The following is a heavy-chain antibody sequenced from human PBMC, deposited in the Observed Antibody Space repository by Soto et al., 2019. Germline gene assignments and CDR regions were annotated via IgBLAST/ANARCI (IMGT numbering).Heavy chain of an antibody. CDR1: GGTISSYH. D-gene: IGHD1-1*01. Sequence: SETLSLPCTGSGGTISSYHWSWIRQPPGKGLEWIGYIYYSGSTNYNPSLKSRVTISVDTSKNQFSLKMSSVTAADTAVYYCARLATRYYFDYWGQGTLVTVS. V-gene: IGHV4-59*01. CDR3: ARLATRYYFDY. J-gene: IGHJ4*02. CDR2: IYYSGST.